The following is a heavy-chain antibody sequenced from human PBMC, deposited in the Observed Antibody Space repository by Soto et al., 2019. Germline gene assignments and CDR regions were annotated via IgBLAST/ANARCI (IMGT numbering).Heavy chain of an antibody. CDR1: GYTFTSYD. CDR2: MNPNSGNT. D-gene: IGHD2-21*01. J-gene: IGHJ5*01. V-gene: IGHV1-8*01. Sequence: QVRLVQSGAEVKTPGASVKVSCKASGYTFTSYDMNWVRQAPGQGLEWMGWMNPNSGNTGYAQKFQGRLTMTRDTAISIAHMELSSLRNEDTAVYYCARSDGYNFNWLDSWGQGTLVTVSA. CDR3: ARSDGYNFNWLDS.